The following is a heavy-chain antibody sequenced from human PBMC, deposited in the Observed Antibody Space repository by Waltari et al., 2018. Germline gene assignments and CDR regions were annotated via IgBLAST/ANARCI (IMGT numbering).Heavy chain of an antibody. V-gene: IGHV5-51*01. Sequence: EVQLVQSGAEVKKPGESLKISCKGSGYSFTSYWIGWVRQMPGKGLEWMGLSYAGDAVTRYSPSCQGQGTISADTSLSTAYLQWSSLKASDTAMYYCARHAGVGAGYYYYGMDVWGQGTTVTVSS. J-gene: IGHJ6*02. CDR2: SYAGDAVT. CDR1: GYSFTSYW. D-gene: IGHD1-26*01. CDR3: ARHAGVGAGYYYYGMDV.